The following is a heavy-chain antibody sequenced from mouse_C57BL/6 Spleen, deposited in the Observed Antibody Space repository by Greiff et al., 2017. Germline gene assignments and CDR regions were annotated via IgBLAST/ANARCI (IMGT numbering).Heavy chain of an antibody. V-gene: IGHV5-16*01. CDR1: GFTFSDYY. D-gene: IGHD4-1*01. CDR2: INYDGSST. Sequence: EVQLVESEGGLVQPGSSMKLSCTASGFTFSDYYMAWVRQVPEKGLEWVANINYDGSSTYYLDSLKSRFIISRDNAKNILYLQMGSLKSEDTATYYCARDAGYFDYWGQGTTLTVSS. J-gene: IGHJ2*01. CDR3: ARDAGYFDY.